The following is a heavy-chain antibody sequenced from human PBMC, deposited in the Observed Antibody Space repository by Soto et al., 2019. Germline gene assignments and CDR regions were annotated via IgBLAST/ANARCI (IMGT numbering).Heavy chain of an antibody. V-gene: IGHV3-64D*06. J-gene: IGHJ4*02. CDR2: ISSNGDST. D-gene: IGHD2-15*01. Sequence: GGSLRLSCSASGFTFSSYAMHWVRQAPGKGLEYVSAISSNGDSTYYADSVKGRFTISRENSKNTLYLQMSSLRAEDTAVYYCVKDSRGLAGQYPLFDYWGQGSLVTVSS. CDR3: VKDSRGLAGQYPLFDY. CDR1: GFTFSSYA.